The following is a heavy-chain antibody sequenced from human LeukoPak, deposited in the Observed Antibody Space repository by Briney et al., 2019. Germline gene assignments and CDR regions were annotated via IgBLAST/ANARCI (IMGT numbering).Heavy chain of an antibody. CDR1: GFTFSSYW. CDR3: VRDLTGYSSGWYGYYYYGMDV. V-gene: IGHV3-7*01. Sequence: AGGSLRLSCAASGFTFSSYWMSWVRQAPGKGLEWVANIKQDGSEKYYVDSVKGRFTISRDNAKNSLYLQMNSLRAEDTAVYYCVRDLTGYSSGWYGYYYYGMDVWGQGTTVTVSS. J-gene: IGHJ6*02. D-gene: IGHD6-19*01. CDR2: IKQDGSEK.